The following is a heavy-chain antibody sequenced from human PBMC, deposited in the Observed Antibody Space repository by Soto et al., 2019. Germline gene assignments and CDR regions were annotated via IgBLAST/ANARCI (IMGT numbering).Heavy chain of an antibody. D-gene: IGHD2-2*01. J-gene: IGHJ4*02. V-gene: IGHV3-23*01. CDR2: ISGSGGST. CDR1: GFTFSSYA. Sequence: GGSLRLSCAASGFTFSSYAMSWVRQAPGKGLEWVSAISGSGGSTYYADSVKGRFTISRDNSKNTLYLQMNSLRAEDTAVYYCAKPQTIVVVPAAIHYWGQGTLVTVSS. CDR3: AKPQTIVVVPAAIHY.